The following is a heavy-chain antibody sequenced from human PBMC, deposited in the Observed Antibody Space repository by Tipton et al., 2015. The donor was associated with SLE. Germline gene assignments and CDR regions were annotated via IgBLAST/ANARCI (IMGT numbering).Heavy chain of an antibody. J-gene: IGHJ4*02. CDR2: ISGSGEST. CDR3: AREGDFLEWLLWDS. CDR1: GFTFRNYA. D-gene: IGHD3-3*01. V-gene: IGHV3-23*01. Sequence: SLRLSCAASGFTFRNYALSWVRQTPGKGLEWVSVISGSGESTPYSNSVRGRFTISRDNSKNTLHLQMNSPRADDTALHYCAREGDFLEWLLWDSWGQGTPVTVSS.